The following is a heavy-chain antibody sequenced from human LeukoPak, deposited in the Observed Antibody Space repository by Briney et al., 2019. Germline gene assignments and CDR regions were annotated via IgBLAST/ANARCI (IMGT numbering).Heavy chain of an antibody. CDR3: ARDLCSSTSCYSPIAYGDCWFDP. D-gene: IGHD2-2*02. J-gene: IGHJ5*02. V-gene: IGHV1-18*01. CDR2: ISAYNGNT. Sequence: ASVKVSCKASGYTFTSYGISWVRQAPGQGLEWMGWISAYNGNTNYAQKLQGRVTMTTDTSTSTAYMELRSLRSDDTAVYYCARDLCSSTSCYSPIAYGDCWFDPWGQGTLVTVSS. CDR1: GYTFTSYG.